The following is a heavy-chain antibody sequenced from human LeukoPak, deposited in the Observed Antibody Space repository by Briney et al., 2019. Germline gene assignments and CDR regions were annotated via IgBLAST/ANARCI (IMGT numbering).Heavy chain of an antibody. CDR3: ARANNSSWHN. CDR1: GLTFDDYA. J-gene: IGHJ4*02. Sequence: PGRSLRLSCAASGLTFDDYAMHWVRQAPGKGLEWVSGISWNSGSIGYADSVKGRFTVSRDNAKNSLYLQMNSLRVEDTAVYYCARANNSSWHNWGQGTLVTVSS. V-gene: IGHV3-9*01. D-gene: IGHD6-13*01. CDR2: ISWNSGSI.